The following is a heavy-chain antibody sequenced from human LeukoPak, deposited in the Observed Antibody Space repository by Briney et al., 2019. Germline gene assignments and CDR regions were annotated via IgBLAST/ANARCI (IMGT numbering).Heavy chain of an antibody. D-gene: IGHD2-2*01. CDR1: GGSFSGYY. CDR3: ARGRRVVPGAFDI. CDR2: INHSGST. Sequence: MPSETLSLTCAVYGGSFSGYYWSWIRQPPGKGLEWIGEINHSGSTSYNPSLKSRVTISVDTSKNQFSLKLSSVTAADTAVYYCARGRRVVPGAFDIWGQGTMVTVSS. V-gene: IGHV4-34*01. J-gene: IGHJ3*02.